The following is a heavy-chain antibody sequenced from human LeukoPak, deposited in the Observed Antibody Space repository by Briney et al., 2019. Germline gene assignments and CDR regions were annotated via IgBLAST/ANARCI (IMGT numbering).Heavy chain of an antibody. CDR3: AREGSLRGYSYSVPDI. V-gene: IGHV3-7*01. D-gene: IGHD5-18*01. J-gene: IGHJ3*02. CDR1: GFTFSSYW. CDR2: IKQDGSEK. Sequence: GGSLRLSCAASGFTFSSYWMSWVRQAPGKGLEWVANIKQDGSEKYYVDSVKGRFTISRDNAKNSLYLQMNSLRAEDTAVYYCAREGSLRGYSYSVPDIWGQGTMVTVSS.